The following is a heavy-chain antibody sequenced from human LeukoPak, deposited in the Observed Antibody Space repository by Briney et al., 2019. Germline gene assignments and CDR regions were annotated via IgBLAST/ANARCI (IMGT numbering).Heavy chain of an antibody. CDR3: ARHTPPGSSSAFDI. Sequence: PSETLSLTCAVSGYSISGGYYWGWIRQPPGKGLKWIGSIYHSGSTYYNPSLKSRVTISVDMSKNQFSLKLRSVTAADTAVYYCARHTPPGSSSAFDIWGQGTTVTVSS. D-gene: IGHD6-6*01. J-gene: IGHJ3*02. V-gene: IGHV4-38-2*01. CDR2: IYHSGST. CDR1: GYSISGGYY.